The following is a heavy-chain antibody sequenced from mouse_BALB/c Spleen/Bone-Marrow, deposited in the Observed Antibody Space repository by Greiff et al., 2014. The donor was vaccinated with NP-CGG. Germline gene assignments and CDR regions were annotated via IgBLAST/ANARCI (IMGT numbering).Heavy chain of an antibody. Sequence: VHLVESGAELVKPGASVKLSCKASGYTFTSYYMYWVKQRPGQGLEWFGGINPSNGGTNFNEKFKNKATLTVDKSSSTAYMQLSSLTSEDSAVYYCSRGRRDALDYWGQGTSVTVSS. CDR2: INPSNGGT. J-gene: IGHJ4*01. CDR1: GYTFTSYY. CDR3: SRGRRDALDY. V-gene: IGHV1S81*02.